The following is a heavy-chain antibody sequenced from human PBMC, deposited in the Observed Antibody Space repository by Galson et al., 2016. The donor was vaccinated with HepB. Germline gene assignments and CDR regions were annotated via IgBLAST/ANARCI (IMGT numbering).Heavy chain of an antibody. CDR1: GFTFSSHW. J-gene: IGHJ4*02. V-gene: IGHV3-74*01. CDR2: INTDGSST. Sequence: SLRLSCAASGFTFSSHWMHWVRQAPGKGLVWVSRINTDGSSTSYADSVKGRSTISRDNAKNSLYLQMNSRRAEDTAVYYCARGGSRPLDYWGPGTLVTVS. CDR3: ARGGSRPLDY. D-gene: IGHD1-26*01.